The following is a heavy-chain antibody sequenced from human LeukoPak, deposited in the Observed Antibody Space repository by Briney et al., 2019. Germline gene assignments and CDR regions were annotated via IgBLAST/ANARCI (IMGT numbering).Heavy chain of an antibody. D-gene: IGHD3-22*01. CDR1: GGSISSYY. Sequence: SQTLSLTCTVSGGSISSYYWSCIRQPPGKGLEWIGYIYYSGSTNYNPSLKSRVTISVDTSKNQFSLKLSSVTAADTAVYYCARGADSSGYYSIFYFDYWGQGTLVTVSS. CDR3: ARGADSSGYYSIFYFDY. CDR2: IYYSGST. V-gene: IGHV4-59*01. J-gene: IGHJ4*02.